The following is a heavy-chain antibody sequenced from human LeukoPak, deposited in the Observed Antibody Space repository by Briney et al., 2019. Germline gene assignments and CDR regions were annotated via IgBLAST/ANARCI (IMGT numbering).Heavy chain of an antibody. CDR1: GFSFSDYY. V-gene: IGHV3-11*01. CDR3: ARAGRGFTYGYSGS. J-gene: IGHJ4*02. Sequence: GGSLRLSCEASGFSFSDYYMTWIRQAPGKGLEWVSYISPSGSTIRNADSVKGRFTISRDNTRNSLYLQMSSLRADDTAVYYCARAGRGFTYGYSGSWGQGTLVTVSS. CDR2: ISPSGSTI. D-gene: IGHD2-8*01.